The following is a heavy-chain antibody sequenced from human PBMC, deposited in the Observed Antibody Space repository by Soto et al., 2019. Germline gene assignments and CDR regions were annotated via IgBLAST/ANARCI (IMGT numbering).Heavy chain of an antibody. J-gene: IGHJ1*01. CDR2: IIPIFGTA. Sequence: ASVKVSCKASGGTFSSYAISWVRQAPGQGLEWMGGIIPIFGTANYAQKFQGRVTITADESTSTAYMELSSLRSEDTAVYYCARGSMDYYDSSGYYYPGYFQHWGQGTLVTV. CDR1: GGTFSSYA. V-gene: IGHV1-69*13. D-gene: IGHD3-22*01. CDR3: ARGSMDYYDSSGYYYPGYFQH.